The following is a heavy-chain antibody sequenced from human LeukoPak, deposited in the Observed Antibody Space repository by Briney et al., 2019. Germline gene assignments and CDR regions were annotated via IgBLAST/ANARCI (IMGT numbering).Heavy chain of an antibody. CDR1: GFTFSNYG. CDR2: IWYDGSNK. J-gene: IGHJ3*02. D-gene: IGHD1-26*01. Sequence: GGSLRLSCAASGFTFSNYGMHWVRQAPGKGLEWVAVIWYDGSNKYYADSVKGRFTISRDNSKNTLYLQMNSLRAEDTAVYYCAKDIGFVVGANDAFDIWGQGTMVTVSS. V-gene: IGHV3-33*06. CDR3: AKDIGFVVGANDAFDI.